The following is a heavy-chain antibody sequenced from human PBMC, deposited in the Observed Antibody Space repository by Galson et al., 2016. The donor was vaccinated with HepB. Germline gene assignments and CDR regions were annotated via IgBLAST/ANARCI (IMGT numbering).Heavy chain of an antibody. D-gene: IGHD2-8*01. CDR2: INSDGSST. J-gene: IGHJ6*02. V-gene: IGHV3-74*01. CDR1: GFTFSNYW. CDR3: TRPFCTNGVCYWAYGMDV. Sequence: SLRLSCAASGFTFSNYWMHWVRQAPGKGLVWISRINSDGSSTSYADSVKGRFTISRGNAKNTLYLQMNSLRADDTAVYYCTRPFCTNGVCYWAYGMDVWGQGTTVAVSS.